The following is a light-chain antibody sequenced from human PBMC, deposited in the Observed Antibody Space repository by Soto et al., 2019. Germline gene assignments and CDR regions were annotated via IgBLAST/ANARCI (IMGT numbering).Light chain of an antibody. CDR1: QSVSSN. CDR3: QQYNNWPGA. Sequence: EIVMTQSPATLSVSPKERATISCRASQSVSSNLAWYQQKPGQAPRLLIYGASTRATGIPARFSGSGSGTEFTLTISSLQSEDFAVYYCQQYNNWPGAFGQGTKVDIK. V-gene: IGKV3-15*01. J-gene: IGKJ1*01. CDR2: GAS.